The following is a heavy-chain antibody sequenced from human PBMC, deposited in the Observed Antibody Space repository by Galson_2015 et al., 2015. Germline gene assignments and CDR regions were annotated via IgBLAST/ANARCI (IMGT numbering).Heavy chain of an antibody. CDR2: IYSGGNT. Sequence: SLRLSCAASGLTISGNYMSWVRQAPGKGLEWVSIIYSGGNTYHADSVKGRFTLSRDNSKNTVYLQMNSLRAEDTAVYYCARRATFSGSYYYFDSRAQGTLVTVSS. J-gene: IGHJ4*02. CDR1: GLTISGNY. D-gene: IGHD1-26*01. CDR3: ARRATFSGSYYYFDS. V-gene: IGHV3-53*01.